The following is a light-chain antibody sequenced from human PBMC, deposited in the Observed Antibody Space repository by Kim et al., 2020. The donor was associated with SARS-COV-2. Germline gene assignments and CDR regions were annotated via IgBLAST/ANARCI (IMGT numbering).Light chain of an antibody. J-gene: IGKJ4*01. CDR3: QQYDSAPLT. CDR2: GAS. Sequence: APVEDGVLSCSASNHGISNYLAWYQQKPGQAPSLLIYGASTMASGVPDRFSGSGSGTDFTLTISRLEPEDFAVYYCQQYDSAPLTFGGGTKVDIK. V-gene: IGKV3-20*01. CDR1: NHGISNY.